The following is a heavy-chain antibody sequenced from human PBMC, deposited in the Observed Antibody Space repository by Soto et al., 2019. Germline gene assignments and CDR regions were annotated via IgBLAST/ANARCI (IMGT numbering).Heavy chain of an antibody. CDR3: AKDLATVSTDYYYYAMDV. Sequence: QVQLVESGGGVVQPGRSLRLSCETSGFTFSHYGMHWVRQAPGKWLEWVALIAYDGSNNYYADSVKGRFAISRDNSKNTLYLQMNRLRAEDTAVYYCAKDLATVSTDYYYYAMDVWGLGTTVTVSS. V-gene: IGHV3-30*18. CDR1: GFTFSHYG. D-gene: IGHD4-4*01. J-gene: IGHJ6*02. CDR2: IAYDGSNN.